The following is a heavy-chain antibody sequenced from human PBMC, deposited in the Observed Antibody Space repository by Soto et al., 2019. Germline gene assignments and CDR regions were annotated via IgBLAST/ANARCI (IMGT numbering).Heavy chain of an antibody. V-gene: IGHV6-1*01. CDR3: ARDLEAGTSHTMDY. D-gene: IGHD6-19*01. CDR1: GDSVSSNSAA. Sequence: SQTLSLTCAISGDSVSSNSAAWNWIRQSPSRGLEWLGGTYYRSKWYNDYAVSVKSRITINPDTSKNQFSLQLNSVTPEDTTVYYCARDLEAGTSHTMDYWGQGTLVTVSS. J-gene: IGHJ4*02. CDR2: TYYRSKWYN.